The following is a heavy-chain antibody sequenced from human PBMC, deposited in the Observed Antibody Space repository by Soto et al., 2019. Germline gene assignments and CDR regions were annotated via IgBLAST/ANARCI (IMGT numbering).Heavy chain of an antibody. CDR3: AQTALRRYSRGWYYFDY. CDR2: IYWDDDK. V-gene: IGHV2-5*02. J-gene: IGHJ4*02. Sequence: QITLKESGPTLVKPTQTLTLTCTFSGFSLSTSGVGVGWIRQPPGKALEWLALIYWDDDKRYSPSLKSRLTITKXXSXNXAVLTMTNMDPVDTATYYCAQTALRRYSRGWYYFDYWGQGTLVTVSS. D-gene: IGHD6-19*01. CDR1: GFSLSTSGVG.